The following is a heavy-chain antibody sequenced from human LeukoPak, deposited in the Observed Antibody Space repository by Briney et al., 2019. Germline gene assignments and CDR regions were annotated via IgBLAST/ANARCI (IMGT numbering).Heavy chain of an antibody. V-gene: IGHV3-49*04. CDR2: IRSKAYGGTT. CDR1: GFTFGDYA. J-gene: IGHJ4*02. D-gene: IGHD6-19*01. Sequence: PGGSLRLSCTASGFTFGDYAMSWVRQAPGKGLEWVGFIRSKAYGGTTEYAASVKGRFTISRDDSKSIAYPQMNSLKTEDTAVYYCTYSGWYSIGLFDYWGQGTLVTVSS. CDR3: TYSGWYSIGLFDY.